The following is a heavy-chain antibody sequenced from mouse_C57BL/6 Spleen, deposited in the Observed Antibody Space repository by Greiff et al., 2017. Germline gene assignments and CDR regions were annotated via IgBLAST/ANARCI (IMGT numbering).Heavy chain of an antibody. Sequence: QVQLKESGPGLVAPSQSLSITCTVSGFSLTSYGVHWVRQPPGKGLEWLVVIWSDGRTTYNSALKSRLSISKDNSKSQVFLKMNSLQTDDTAMYYCARHAYGSSYWYFDVWGTGTTVTVSS. V-gene: IGHV2-6-1*01. D-gene: IGHD1-1*01. CDR2: IWSDGRT. CDR3: ARHAYGSSYWYFDV. CDR1: GFSLTSYG. J-gene: IGHJ1*03.